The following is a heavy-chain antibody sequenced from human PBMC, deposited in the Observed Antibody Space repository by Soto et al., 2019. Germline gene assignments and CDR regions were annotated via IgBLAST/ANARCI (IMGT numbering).Heavy chain of an antibody. CDR2: IFDSGST. D-gene: IGHD2-8*01. V-gene: IGHV4-30-4*01. CDR3: ATESRPLTNDWYFDL. Sequence: QVQLQESGPGLVKPSETLSLTCTVSGGSISGGVHSWSWIRQPPGTGLEWIGHIFDSGSTYYNPSLKSRLTISVNTSKNQFSLRLSSVTAADTAVYYCATESRPLTNDWYFDLWGRGTPVTVSS. CDR1: GGSISGGVHS. J-gene: IGHJ2*01.